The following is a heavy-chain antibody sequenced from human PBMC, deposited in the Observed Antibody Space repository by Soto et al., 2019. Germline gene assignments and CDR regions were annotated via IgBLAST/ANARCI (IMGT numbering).Heavy chain of an antibody. Sequence: QVQLVESGGGVVQPGTSLRLSCVVSGLTFRDSGMHWVRQAPGKGLEWVAVISFDGSERHYRDSVKGRFSISRDNSRNTLYLQMNSLRGDDSAVYYCAKGKDGVSYYYGMDVWGQGSTVTVSS. CDR3: AKGKDGVSYYYGMDV. V-gene: IGHV3-30*18. CDR2: ISFDGSER. J-gene: IGHJ6*02. D-gene: IGHD3-10*01. CDR1: GLTFRDSG.